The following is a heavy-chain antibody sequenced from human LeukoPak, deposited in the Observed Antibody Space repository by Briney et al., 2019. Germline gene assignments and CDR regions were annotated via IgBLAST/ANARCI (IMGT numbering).Heavy chain of an antibody. CDR1: GGSFCGYY. CDR3: ASVPRKYCSGGSCYGYYYYGMDV. Sequence: SETLSLTCAVYGGSFCGYYWSWIRQPPGKGLEWIGEINHSGSTNYNPSLKSRVTISVDTSKNQFSLKLSPVTAADTAVYYCASVPRKYCSGGSCYGYYYYGMDVWGQGTTVTVSS. CDR2: INHSGST. V-gene: IGHV4-34*01. J-gene: IGHJ6*02. D-gene: IGHD2-15*01.